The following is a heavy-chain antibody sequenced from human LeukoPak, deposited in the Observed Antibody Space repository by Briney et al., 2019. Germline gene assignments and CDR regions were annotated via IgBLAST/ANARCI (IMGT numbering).Heavy chain of an antibody. CDR1: GFTFSSYS. CDR3: ARDLEEALGATLNWFDP. Sequence: GGSLRLSCAASGFTFSSYSVNWVRQAPGKGLEWVSSISSSSSYIYYADSVKGRFTISRDNAKNSLYLQMNSLRAEDTAVYYCARDLEEALGATLNWFDPWGQGTLVTVSS. V-gene: IGHV3-21*01. D-gene: IGHD1-26*01. J-gene: IGHJ5*02. CDR2: ISSSSSYI.